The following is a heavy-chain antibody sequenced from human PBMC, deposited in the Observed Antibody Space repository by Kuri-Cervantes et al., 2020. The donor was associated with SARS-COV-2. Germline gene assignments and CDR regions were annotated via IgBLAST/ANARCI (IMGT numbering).Heavy chain of an antibody. CDR3: ARVSSYDFWSGSTFSLYYYYYYMDV. V-gene: IGHV4-4*07. CDR2: IYTSGST. J-gene: IGHJ6*03. CDR1: GGSISSYY. Sequence: SETLSLTCTVSGGSISSYYWSWIRQPAGKGLEWIGRIYTSGSTYYNPSLKSRVTMSVDTSKNQFSLKLSSVTAADTAVYYCARVSSYDFWSGSTFSLYYYYYYMDVWGKGTTVTVSS. D-gene: IGHD3-3*01.